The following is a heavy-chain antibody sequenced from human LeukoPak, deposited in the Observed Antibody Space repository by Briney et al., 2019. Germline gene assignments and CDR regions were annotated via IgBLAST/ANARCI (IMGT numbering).Heavy chain of an antibody. CDR1: GYTFINYW. D-gene: IGHD6-6*01. CDR2: IYPGDSDT. V-gene: IGHV5-51*01. Sequence: GESLKISCKGSGYTFINYWIGWVRQMPGKGLEWMGIIYPGDSDTRYSPPFQGQVTISADKSISTAYLQWSSLKASDTAMYYCARHPGSGSSSGNFDYWGQGTLVTVSS. J-gene: IGHJ4*02. CDR3: ARHPGSGSSSGNFDY.